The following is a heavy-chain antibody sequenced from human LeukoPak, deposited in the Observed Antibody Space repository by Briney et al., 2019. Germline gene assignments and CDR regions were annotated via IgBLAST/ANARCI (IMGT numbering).Heavy chain of an antibody. D-gene: IGHD6-19*01. V-gene: IGHV4-4*07. J-gene: IGHJ4*02. CDR3: ARDGGSGWYDY. CDR1: GGSISSYY. CDR2: ISSSGST. Sequence: SETLSLTCTVSGGSISSYYWNWSRQPAGKGLEWIGRISSSGSTNYNPSLKSRVAMSVDTSKNQFSLKLNSVTAADTAVYYCARDGGSGWYDYWGQGTLVTVSS.